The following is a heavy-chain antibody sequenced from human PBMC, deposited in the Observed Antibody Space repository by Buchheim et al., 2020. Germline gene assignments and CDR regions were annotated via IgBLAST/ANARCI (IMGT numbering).Heavy chain of an antibody. D-gene: IGHD2-2*01. V-gene: IGHV3-7*01. CDR1: GFTFSSYW. J-gene: IGHJ6*02. Sequence: EVQVVESGGGMVQPGGSLRLSCAASGFTFSSYWMSWVRQAPGKGLEWVANIKPDGSDKYYVDSVKGRFTLSRANAKNSLSLQMNSLRAEDTAVYYCAGSFCTSTTCYYGMDVWGQGTT. CDR3: AGSFCTSTTCYYGMDV. CDR2: IKPDGSDK.